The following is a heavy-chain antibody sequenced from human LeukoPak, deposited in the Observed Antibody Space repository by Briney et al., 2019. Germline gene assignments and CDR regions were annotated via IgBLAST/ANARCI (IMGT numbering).Heavy chain of an antibody. D-gene: IGHD3-10*01. CDR3: ARREYGSGSYHLVY. Sequence: ASVKVSCKASGYTFTSYDINWVRQATGQGLEWMGWMNPNSGNTGYAQKFQGRVTMTTNTSISTAYMELSSLRSEDTAVYYCARREYGSGSYHLVYWGQGALVTVSS. CDR2: MNPNSGNT. CDR1: GYTFTSYD. V-gene: IGHV1-8*01. J-gene: IGHJ4*02.